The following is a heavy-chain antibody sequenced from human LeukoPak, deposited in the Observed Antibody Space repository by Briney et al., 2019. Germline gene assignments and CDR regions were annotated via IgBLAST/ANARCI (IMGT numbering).Heavy chain of an antibody. Sequence: GGSLRLSCGASGFTFSSYAMSWVRQAPGKGLEWVSAISGNGGSTYYADPVKGRFTISRDNSKNTVYLQMKSLRVEDTAIYYCARWGNDSWSTKTEDYWGQGTLVTVSS. CDR3: ARWGNDSWSTKTEDY. CDR1: GFTFSSYA. J-gene: IGHJ4*02. D-gene: IGHD3-3*01. V-gene: IGHV3-23*01. CDR2: ISGNGGST.